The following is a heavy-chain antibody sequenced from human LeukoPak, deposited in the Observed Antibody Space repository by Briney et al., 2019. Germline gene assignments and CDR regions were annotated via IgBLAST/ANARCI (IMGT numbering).Heavy chain of an antibody. Sequence: PSQTLSLTCTVSGGSISSGSYYWSWIRQPAGKGLEWIGRIYTSGSTNYNPSLKSRVTISVDTSKNQFSLKLSSVTAADTAVYYCARESDLKLERWGQGTLVTVSS. CDR2: IYTSGST. J-gene: IGHJ4*02. CDR1: GGSISSGSYY. D-gene: IGHD1-1*01. CDR3: ARESDLKLER. V-gene: IGHV4-61*02.